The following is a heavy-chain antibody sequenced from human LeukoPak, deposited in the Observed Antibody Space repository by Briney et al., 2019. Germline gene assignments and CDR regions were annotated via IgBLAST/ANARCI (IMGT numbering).Heavy chain of an antibody. V-gene: IGHV3-30*02. CDR3: AKRRGSGSYVPFDY. Sequence: GGSLRLSCAASGFTFSSYGMHWVRQAPGRGPEWVAFIRYDGSNKYYADSVKGRFTISRDNSKNTLYLQMNSLRAEDTAVYYCAKRRGSGSYVPFDYWGQGTLVTVSS. CDR1: GFTFSSYG. CDR2: IRYDGSNK. D-gene: IGHD1-26*01. J-gene: IGHJ4*02.